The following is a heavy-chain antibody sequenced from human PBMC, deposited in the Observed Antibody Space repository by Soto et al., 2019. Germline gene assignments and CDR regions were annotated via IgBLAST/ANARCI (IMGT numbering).Heavy chain of an antibody. Sequence: SLKISCKGSGYSFTSYWISWVRQMPGKGLEWMGRIDPSDSYTNYSPSFQGHVTISADKSISTAYLQWSSLKASDTAMYYCARHREDSFGWFDPWGQGTLVTVSS. CDR1: GYSFTSYW. J-gene: IGHJ5*02. V-gene: IGHV5-10-1*01. D-gene: IGHD3-10*01. CDR2: IDPSDSYT. CDR3: ARHREDSFGWFDP.